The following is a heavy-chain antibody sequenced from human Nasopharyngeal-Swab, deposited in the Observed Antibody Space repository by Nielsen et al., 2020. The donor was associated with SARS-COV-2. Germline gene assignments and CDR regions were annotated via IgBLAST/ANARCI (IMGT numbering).Heavy chain of an antibody. V-gene: IGHV3-33*01. CDR2: IWYDGSNK. CDR3: ASAGGGGDWH. J-gene: IGHJ4*02. D-gene: IGHD2-21*02. Sequence: GGSLRLSCAASGFTFSSYGMHWVRQAPGKGLEWVALIWYDGSNKYYADSVEGRFTISRDNSKNTLYLQMNSLRAEDTAVYYCASAGGGGDWHWGQGTLVTVSS. CDR1: GFTFSSYG.